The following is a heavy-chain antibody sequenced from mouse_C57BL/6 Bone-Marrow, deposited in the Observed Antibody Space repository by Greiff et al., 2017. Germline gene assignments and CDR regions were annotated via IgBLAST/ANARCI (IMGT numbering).Heavy chain of an antibody. D-gene: IGHD1-1*01. Sequence: QVQLQQPGAELVKPGASVKVSCKASGYTFTSYWMHWVKQRPGQGLEWIGRIHPSDSDTNYNQKFKGKATLTVDKSSSTADMQLSSLTSEDSAVYYCAQHITTVVADYCGQGTTLTVSS. J-gene: IGHJ2*01. CDR3: AQHITTVVADY. CDR1: GYTFTSYW. V-gene: IGHV1-74*01. CDR2: IHPSDSDT.